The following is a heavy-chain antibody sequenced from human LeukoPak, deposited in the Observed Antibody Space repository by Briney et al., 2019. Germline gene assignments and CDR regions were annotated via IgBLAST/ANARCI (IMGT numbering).Heavy chain of an antibody. CDR3: ARDSGTVFGYYFDY. D-gene: IGHD1-26*01. J-gene: IGHJ4*02. V-gene: IGHV3-30-3*01. CDR1: GFTFSSYA. CDR2: ISYDGSNK. Sequence: GGSLRLSCAASGFTFSSYAMHWVRQAPGKGLEWVAVISYDGSNKYYADSVKGRFTISRDNSKNTLCLQMNSLRAEDTAVYYCARDSGTVFGYYFDYWGQGTLVTVSS.